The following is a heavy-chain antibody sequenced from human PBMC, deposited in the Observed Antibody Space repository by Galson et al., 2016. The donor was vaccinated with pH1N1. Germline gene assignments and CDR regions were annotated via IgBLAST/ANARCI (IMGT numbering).Heavy chain of an antibody. Sequence: SLRLSCAASGFTFSNYIMSWVRQAPGKGLEWVSTINSGGSATYYSDSVKGRFAISRDDSKNTLYLQMNGLRAEDTAVYYCARARGGYDLDYWGQGTLVTVSS. J-gene: IGHJ4*02. CDR1: GFTFSNYI. CDR3: ARARGGYDLDY. D-gene: IGHD5-12*01. V-gene: IGHV3-23*01. CDR2: INSGGSAT.